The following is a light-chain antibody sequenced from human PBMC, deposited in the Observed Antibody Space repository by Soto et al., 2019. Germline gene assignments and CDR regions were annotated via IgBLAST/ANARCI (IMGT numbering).Light chain of an antibody. CDR1: SSDVGSYNL. Sequence: QSALTQPASVSGSPGQSITISCTGTSSDVGSYNLVSWYQQHPGKAPKVMIYEVSKRPSGVSNRFSGSKSGNMASLTISGLQAEDEADYYCCSDGGSYVFGTGTKLTVL. J-gene: IGLJ1*01. CDR3: CSDGGSYV. V-gene: IGLV2-23*02. CDR2: EVS.